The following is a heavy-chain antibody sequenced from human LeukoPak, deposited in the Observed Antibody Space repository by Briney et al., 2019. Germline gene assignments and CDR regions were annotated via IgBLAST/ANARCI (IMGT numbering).Heavy chain of an antibody. CDR1: GYTFTGYY. CDR2: INPNSGGT. D-gene: IGHD3-3*01. CDR3: ARGDHVRIYAESAFDI. V-gene: IGHV1-2*02. Sequence: ASVKVSCKASGYTFTGYYMHWVRQAPGQGLEWMGWINPNSGGTNYAQKFQGRVTMTRDTSTSTVYMELSSLTSEDTAVYYCARGDHVRIYAESAFDIWGQGTMVTVSS. J-gene: IGHJ3*02.